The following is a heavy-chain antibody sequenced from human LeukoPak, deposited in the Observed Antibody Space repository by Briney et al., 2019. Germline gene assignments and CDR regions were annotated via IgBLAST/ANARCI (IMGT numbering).Heavy chain of an antibody. J-gene: IGHJ4*02. V-gene: IGHV1-46*01. CDR2: INPSGGST. Sequence: GASVKASCKASGYTFTGYYMHWVRQAPGQGLEWMGIINPSGGSTSYAQKFQGRVTMTRDMSTSTAYMELSSLRSDDTAVYYCARDLGRTILDYWGQGTLVTVSS. CDR1: GYTFTGYY. CDR3: ARDLGRTILDY. D-gene: IGHD3-3*01.